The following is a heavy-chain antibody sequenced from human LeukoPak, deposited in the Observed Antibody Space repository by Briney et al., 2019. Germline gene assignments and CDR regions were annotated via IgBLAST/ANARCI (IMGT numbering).Heavy chain of an antibody. Sequence: GGSLRLSCAASGSTFSSYAMSWVRQAPGKGLEWVSALSGSGGSTYYADSVKGRFAISRDNSKNTLYLQMNSLRAEDTTVYYCARGSVYYYDSSGHWGYWGQGTLVTVSS. J-gene: IGHJ4*02. CDR1: GSTFSSYA. D-gene: IGHD3-22*01. CDR2: LSGSGGST. CDR3: ARGSVYYYDSSGHWGY. V-gene: IGHV3-23*01.